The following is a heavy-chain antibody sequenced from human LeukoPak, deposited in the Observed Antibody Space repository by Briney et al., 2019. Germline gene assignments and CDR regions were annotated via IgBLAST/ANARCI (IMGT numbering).Heavy chain of an antibody. J-gene: IGHJ4*02. Sequence: GGSLRLSCAASGFTFSSYGMHWVRQAPGKGLEWVAVISYDGSNKYYADSVKGRFTISRDNSKNTLYLQMNSLRAEDTAVYYCAKDIRADSGSQNYFDYWGQGTLVPVSS. V-gene: IGHV3-30*18. CDR2: ISYDGSNK. CDR3: AKDIRADSGSQNYFDY. D-gene: IGHD1-26*01. CDR1: GFTFSSYG.